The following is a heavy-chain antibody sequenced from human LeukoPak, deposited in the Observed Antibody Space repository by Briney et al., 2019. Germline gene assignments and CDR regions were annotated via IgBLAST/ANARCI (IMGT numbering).Heavy chain of an antibody. CDR2: FSATDGSA. CDR3: ARAKIAAAGTGAFDV. CDR1: GFTFSSYA. Sequence: GGSLRLSCAASGFTFSSYAMTWVRQAPGKGLEWVSAFSATDGSAQYAESVEGRFTISRGNSKNTLFLQMNSLGAEDTAVYYCARAKIAAAGTGAFDVWGQGTLVTVSS. D-gene: IGHD6-13*01. V-gene: IGHV3-23*01. J-gene: IGHJ3*01.